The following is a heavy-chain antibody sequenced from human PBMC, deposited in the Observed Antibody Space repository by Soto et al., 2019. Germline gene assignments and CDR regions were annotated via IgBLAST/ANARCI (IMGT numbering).Heavy chain of an antibody. V-gene: IGHV4-39*07. CDR3: AAGGVAAPFDY. CDR2: IYYSGST. Sequence: PSETLSLTCTVSGGSISSSSYYWGWIRQPPGKGLEWIGGIYYSGSTYYNPSLKSRVTISVDTSKNQFSLKLSSVTAADTAVYYCAAGGVAAPFDYWGQGTLVTVSS. CDR1: GGSISSSSYY. J-gene: IGHJ4*02. D-gene: IGHD2-15*01.